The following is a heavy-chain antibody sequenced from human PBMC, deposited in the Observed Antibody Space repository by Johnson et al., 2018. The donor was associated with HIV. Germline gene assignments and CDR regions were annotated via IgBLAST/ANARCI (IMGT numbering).Heavy chain of an antibody. CDR3: ARDRTGTTCHDVFEF. CDR1: GFTVSSNY. J-gene: IGHJ3*01. Sequence: VQLVESGGGLIQPGGSLRLSCAASGFTVSSNYMSWVRQAPGKGLEWVSVIYSGGSTYYADSVKGRFTISRDNSKNTLYLQMNSLRAEDTAVYYFARDRTGTTCHDVFEFWGQGTMVTVSS. V-gene: IGHV3-53*01. D-gene: IGHD4-17*01. CDR2: IYSGGST.